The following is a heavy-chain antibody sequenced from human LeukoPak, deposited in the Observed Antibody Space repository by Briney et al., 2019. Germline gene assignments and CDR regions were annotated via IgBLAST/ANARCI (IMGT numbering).Heavy chain of an antibody. J-gene: IGHJ3*02. Sequence: SETLSLTCTVSGGSISSSSYYWGWIRQPPGKGLEWIGSIYYSGSTYYNPSLKSRVTISVDTSKNQFSLKLSSVTAADTAVYYCASYCSSTSCPHRRAFDIWGQGTMVTVSS. V-gene: IGHV4-39*01. CDR2: IYYSGST. D-gene: IGHD2-2*01. CDR3: ASYCSSTSCPHRRAFDI. CDR1: GGSISSSSYY.